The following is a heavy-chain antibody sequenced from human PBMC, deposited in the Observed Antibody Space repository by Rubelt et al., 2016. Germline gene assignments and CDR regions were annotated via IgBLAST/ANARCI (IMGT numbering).Heavy chain of an antibody. CDR2: IKYDGSAT. D-gene: IGHD6-19*01. CDR3: ARDREAVAGRGGDAFDI. Sequence: GFTLNNYWMHWVRQAPGKGLVWVSEIKYDGSATNYADSVKGRFTISRDSAMSTLYLQMNSLRVEDTALYYCARDREAVAGRGGDAFDIWGQGTKVTVSS. CDR1: GFTLNNYW. J-gene: IGHJ3*02. V-gene: IGHV3-74*01.